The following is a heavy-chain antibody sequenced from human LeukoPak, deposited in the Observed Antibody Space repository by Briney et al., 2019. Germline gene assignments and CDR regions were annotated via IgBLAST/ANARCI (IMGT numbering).Heavy chain of an antibody. D-gene: IGHD4-17*01. CDR2: ISGDGSRT. Sequence: GGSLRLSCEASGFTFEEYVVTWVRQAPGKGLEWVSSISGDGSRTHYADSVKGRFAMFRDNSKNTLYLQMSSLRAEDTAIYYCARHTRYGDYNPYDIWGEGTMVTVSS. V-gene: IGHV3-23*01. J-gene: IGHJ3*02. CDR1: GFTFEEYV. CDR3: ARHTRYGDYNPYDI.